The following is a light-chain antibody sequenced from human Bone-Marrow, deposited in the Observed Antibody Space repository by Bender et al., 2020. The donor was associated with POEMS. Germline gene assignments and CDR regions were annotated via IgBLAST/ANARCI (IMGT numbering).Light chain of an antibody. CDR3: QAWDSGTVV. Sequence: SYVLTQPPSVSVAPGQTARISCGANNIGTKSVHWYQQRPGLAPVLVVYDDRDRPSGIPERFSGPNSGNTATLTISGTQSMDEADYFCQAWDSGTVVFGGGTKLTVL. J-gene: IGLJ2*01. CDR1: NIGTKS. CDR2: DDR. V-gene: IGLV3-21*02.